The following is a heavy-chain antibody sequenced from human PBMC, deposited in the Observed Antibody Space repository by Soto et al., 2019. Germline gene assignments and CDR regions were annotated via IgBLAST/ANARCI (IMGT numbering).Heavy chain of an antibody. CDR3: AKNQKSNARYFDL. J-gene: IGHJ2*01. CDR1: GGSISSGGYS. Sequence: QLQLQESGSGLVKPSQTLSLTCAVSGGSISSGGYSWSWIRQPPGKGLEWIGYIYHSGSTYYNPSLKSRGTITVDRSKNQFSLKLSSVTAADTAVYYCAKNQKSNARYFDLWGRGTLVTVSS. D-gene: IGHD4-4*01. V-gene: IGHV4-30-2*01. CDR2: IYHSGST.